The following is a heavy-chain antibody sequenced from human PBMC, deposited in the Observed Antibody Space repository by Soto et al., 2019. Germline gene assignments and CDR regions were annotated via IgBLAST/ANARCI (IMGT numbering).Heavy chain of an antibody. CDR1: GFTFSDYY. CDR2: ISGTTSYT. D-gene: IGHD2-21*02. V-gene: IGHV3-11*06. J-gene: IGHJ4*02. Sequence: GGSLRLSCAASGFTFSDYYMSWIRQAPGKGLEWVSYISGTTSYTNYADSVKGRFTISRDNTKKSLYLDMSSLRAEDTAVYYCARDRAFCGGDCYPGYFDYWGQGILVTVSS. CDR3: ARDRAFCGGDCYPGYFDY.